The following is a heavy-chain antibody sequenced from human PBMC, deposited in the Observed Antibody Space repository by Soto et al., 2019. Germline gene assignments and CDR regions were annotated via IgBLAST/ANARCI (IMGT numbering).Heavy chain of an antibody. D-gene: IGHD1-1*01. CDR3: SRGYPPRDQLGNLPGAF. CDR1: GYTFTSYY. CDR2: INPSGGST. J-gene: IGHJ4*02. V-gene: IGHV1-46*03. Sequence: QVQLMQSGAEVMQPGASVKVSCKASGYTFTSYYIQWVRQAPGQGLEWMGIINPSGGSTNYAQKFQGRVTMTRDTSTSTVYMELSSLRSEDTAIYYCSRGYPPRDQLGNLPGAFWGQGTLVTVSS.